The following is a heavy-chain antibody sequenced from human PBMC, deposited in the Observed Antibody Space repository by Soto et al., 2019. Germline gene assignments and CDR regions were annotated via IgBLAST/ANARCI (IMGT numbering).Heavy chain of an antibody. CDR3: ARTQYSSYDSSGYYFDY. D-gene: IGHD3-22*01. CDR2: IIPIFGTA. Sequence: SVKVSCKASGGTFSSYAISWVRQAPGQGLEWMGGIIPIFGTANYAQKFQGRVTITADKSTSTAYMELSSLRSEDTAVYYCARTQYSSYDSSGYYFDYWGQGTLVTVSS. CDR1: GGTFSSYA. V-gene: IGHV1-69*06. J-gene: IGHJ4*02.